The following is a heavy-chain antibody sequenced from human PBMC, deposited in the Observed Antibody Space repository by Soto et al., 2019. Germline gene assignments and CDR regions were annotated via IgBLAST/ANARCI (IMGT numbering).Heavy chain of an antibody. D-gene: IGHD3-22*01. Sequence: SETLSLTCTVSGGSVSSGSYYWSWIRQPPGKGLEWIGYIYYSGSTNYDPSLKSRVTISVDTSKNQFSLKLSSVTAADTAVYYCASVGGYYYDSSGYFFFDYWGQGTLVTVSS. CDR2: IYYSGST. CDR1: GGSVSSGSYY. CDR3: ASVGGYYYDSSGYFFFDY. J-gene: IGHJ4*02. V-gene: IGHV4-61*01.